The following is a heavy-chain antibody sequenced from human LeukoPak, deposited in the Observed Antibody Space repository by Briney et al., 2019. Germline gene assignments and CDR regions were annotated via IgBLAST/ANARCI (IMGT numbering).Heavy chain of an antibody. D-gene: IGHD1-1*01. CDR2: IYNNGSS. J-gene: IGHJ4*02. CDR1: DGSIRNYY. Sequence: PSETLSLTCTVSDGSIRNYYWSWIRQPAGKGLEWIGRIYNNGSSNFKPSLKSRLTMSVDTSKSQLSLKLISVTAADTAVYYCARAKTGHFDYWGQGTLVTVSS. V-gene: IGHV4-4*07. CDR3: ARAKTGHFDY.